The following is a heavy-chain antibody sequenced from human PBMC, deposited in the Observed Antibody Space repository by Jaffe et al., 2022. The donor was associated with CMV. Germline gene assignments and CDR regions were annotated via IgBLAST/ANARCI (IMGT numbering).Heavy chain of an antibody. CDR1: GGSISSSSYY. Sequence: QLQLQESGPGLVKPSETLSLTCTVSGGSISSSSYYWGWIRQPPGKGLEWIGSIYYSGSTYYNPSLKSRVTISVDTSKNQFSLKLSSVTAADTAVYYCARHIVVVTAAPYYFDYWGQGTLVTVSS. D-gene: IGHD2-21*02. V-gene: IGHV4-39*01. CDR3: ARHIVVVTAAPYYFDY. CDR2: IYYSGST. J-gene: IGHJ4*02.